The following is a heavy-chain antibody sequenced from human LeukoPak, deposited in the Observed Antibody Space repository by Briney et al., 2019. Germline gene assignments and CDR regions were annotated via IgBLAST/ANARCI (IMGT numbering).Heavy chain of an antibody. Sequence: ASVKVSCKASGYTFSGYYIHWVRQAPGQGLEWTGWINPNTGGTKYAQRFQDRVTMTRDTSISTAYMEVSRLRYDDTAVYYCARPLRVTMIRGAAFRASSDFDPWGQGTLVTVSS. V-gene: IGHV1-2*02. CDR2: INPNTGGT. CDR3: ARPLRVTMIRGAAFRASSDFDP. D-gene: IGHD3-10*01. CDR1: GYTFSGYY. J-gene: IGHJ5*02.